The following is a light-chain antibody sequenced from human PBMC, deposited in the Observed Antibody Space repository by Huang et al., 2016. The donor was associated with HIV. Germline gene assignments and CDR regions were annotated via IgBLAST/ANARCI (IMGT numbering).Light chain of an antibody. J-gene: IGKJ3*01. Sequence: EIVLTQSPATLSLSPGERATLSCRASQSVNNFLAWYQQKPGQPPRLLIYAASSSATCIPARFSGSGSGTDFTLTISSLEPEDFAVYYCQQRSNWPLTFGPGTKVDIK. CDR3: QQRSNWPLT. V-gene: IGKV3-11*01. CDR1: QSVNNF. CDR2: AAS.